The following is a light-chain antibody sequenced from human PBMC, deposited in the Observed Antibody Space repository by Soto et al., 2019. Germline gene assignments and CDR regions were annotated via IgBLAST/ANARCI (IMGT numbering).Light chain of an antibody. Sequence: QSVLTQPPSASGTPGQRATISCSGNTSNVGINPVDWYQQLPGTAPKVLIYTNNQRPSGVPDRFSGFKSGATASLASSGLQSADEDDYYCAACEGSLTVLIFGGRTALTV. V-gene: IGLV1-44*01. CDR2: TNN. CDR1: TSNVGINP. J-gene: IGLJ2*01. CDR3: AACEGSLTVLI.